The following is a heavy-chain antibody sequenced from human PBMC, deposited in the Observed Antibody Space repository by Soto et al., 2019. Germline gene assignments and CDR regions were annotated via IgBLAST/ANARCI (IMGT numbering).Heavy chain of an antibody. CDR1: GFSFSSYS. CDR2: IGSSSTYI. V-gene: IGHV3-21*02. CDR3: ARHTTNPYKIAY. Sequence: EVQLVESGGGLVKPGGSLRLSCAASGFSFSSYSMNWVRQAPGEGLEWVSSIGSSSTYIYYADSVKGRFTISRDNAKNSLYLQMNSLRAEDTAVYYCARHTTNPYKIAYWGQGTLVTVSA. D-gene: IGHD1-1*01. J-gene: IGHJ4*02.